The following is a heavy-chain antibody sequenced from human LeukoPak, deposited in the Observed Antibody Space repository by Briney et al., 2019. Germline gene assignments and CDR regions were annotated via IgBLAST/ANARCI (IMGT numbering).Heavy chain of an antibody. J-gene: IGHJ4*02. CDR1: GFTFSSYA. CDR3: ARDFELSH. Sequence: GRSLRLSCAASGFTFSSYAMHWVRQAPGKGLEWVALIWYDGSSKHYADSVRGRFTISRDNSKNTLSLQMNSLRAEDTAVYYCARDFELSHWGQGTLVTVSS. V-gene: IGHV3-33*01. D-gene: IGHD3-16*02. CDR2: IWYDGSSK.